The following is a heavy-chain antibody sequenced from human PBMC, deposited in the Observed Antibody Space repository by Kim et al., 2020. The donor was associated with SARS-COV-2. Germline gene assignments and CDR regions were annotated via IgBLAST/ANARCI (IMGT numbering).Heavy chain of an antibody. CDR1: GGTFSSYA. CDR3: ARSPYDFWSGYYIY. D-gene: IGHD3-3*01. Sequence: SVKVSCKASGGTFSSYAISWVQQAPGQGLEWMGRIIPILGIANYAQKFQGRVTITADKSTSTAYMELSSLRSEDTAVYYCARSPYDFWSGYYIYWGQGTLVTVSS. CDR2: IIPILGIA. J-gene: IGHJ4*02. V-gene: IGHV1-69*04.